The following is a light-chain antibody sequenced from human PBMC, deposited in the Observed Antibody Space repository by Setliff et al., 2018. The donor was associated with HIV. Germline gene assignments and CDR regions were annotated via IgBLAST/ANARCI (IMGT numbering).Light chain of an antibody. CDR3: SSYASTNTLP. V-gene: IGLV2-14*01. CDR2: EVR. CDR1: SSDVGGYSY. Sequence: QSALTQPASVSGSPGQSITISCTGTSSDVGGYSYVSWYQQHPGKAPKLIIYEVRNRPSGVSIRFSGSKSGNTASLTISGLQAEDEADYYCSSYASTNTLPFGTGTKVTVL. J-gene: IGLJ1*01.